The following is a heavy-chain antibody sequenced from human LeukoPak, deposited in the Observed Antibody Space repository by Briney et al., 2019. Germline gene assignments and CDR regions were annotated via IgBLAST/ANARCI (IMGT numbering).Heavy chain of an antibody. J-gene: IGHJ3*02. CDR1: GGTISRYY. CDR3: ARDRRRDRLHAFDI. CDR2: IDYSGST. Sequence: SETLSLTCTVSGGTISRYYWSWIRQPPGKGLEWIAYIDYSGSTNYNPSLKSRLTISLEASKNQFYLKLSSVTAADTAVYYCARDRRRDRLHAFDIWGQGTMVSVSS. V-gene: IGHV4-59*01. D-gene: IGHD1-26*01.